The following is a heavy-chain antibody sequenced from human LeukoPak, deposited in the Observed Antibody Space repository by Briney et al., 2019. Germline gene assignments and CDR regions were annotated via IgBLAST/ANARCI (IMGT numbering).Heavy chain of an antibody. Sequence: PGGSLRLSCAASGFIVSSNYMSWVRQAPGKGLEWVSYLSGRSNSIYYAESVKGRFTISRDNAKNSLYLQMNSLRDEDTAVYYCARDFRYHDSSGYYSFDYWGQGTLVTVSS. CDR1: GFIVSSNY. CDR3: ARDFRYHDSSGYYSFDY. V-gene: IGHV3-48*02. D-gene: IGHD3-22*01. CDR2: LSGRSNSI. J-gene: IGHJ4*02.